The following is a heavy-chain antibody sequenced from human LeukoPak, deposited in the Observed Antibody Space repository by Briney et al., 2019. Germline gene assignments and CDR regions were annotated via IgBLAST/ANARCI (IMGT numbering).Heavy chain of an antibody. CDR2: INPNSGGT. Sequence: GASVKVSCQASGYTFTGYYMHWVRQAPGQGLEWMGWINPNSGGTNYAQKFQGRVTMTRDTSISTAYMELSRLRSDDTAVYYCARDPQAAAGMGAFDIWGQGTMVTVSS. CDR3: ARDPQAAAGMGAFDI. J-gene: IGHJ3*02. V-gene: IGHV1-2*02. D-gene: IGHD6-13*01. CDR1: GYTFTGYY.